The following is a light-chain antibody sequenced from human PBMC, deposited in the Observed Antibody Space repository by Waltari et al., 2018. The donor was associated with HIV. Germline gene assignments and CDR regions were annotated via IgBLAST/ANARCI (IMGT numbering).Light chain of an antibody. CDR2: GAS. CDR3: QQHNDYPLT. J-gene: IGKJ3*01. CDR1: QDISSY. V-gene: IGKV1-9*01. Sequence: DIQLTQSPSFLSASVGDRVTITCRASQDISSYLAWYQQKPGKAPRPLIYGASTLQSGVPSRFSGSGSGTQFTLTINSLQPEDFASYYCQQHNDYPLTFGPGTEVEIK.